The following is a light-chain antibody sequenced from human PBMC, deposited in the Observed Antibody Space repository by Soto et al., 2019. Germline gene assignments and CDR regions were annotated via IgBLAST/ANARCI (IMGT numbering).Light chain of an antibody. J-gene: IGKJ1*01. Sequence: EIVMTQSPATLSVSPGEGATLSCRASQSVSSKLAWYQQKPGQAPTLLIYDASSRASGLPDRFSGSGSETDFTLTVSRLELEDFAVYFCHQYGTSPQTFGQGTKVDIK. V-gene: IGKV3-20*01. CDR3: HQYGTSPQT. CDR2: DAS. CDR1: QSVSSK.